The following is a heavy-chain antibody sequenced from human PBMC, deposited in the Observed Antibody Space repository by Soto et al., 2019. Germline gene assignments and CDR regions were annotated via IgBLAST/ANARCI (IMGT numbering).Heavy chain of an antibody. CDR3: AHTRPPRISDY. V-gene: IGHV2-5*02. D-gene: IGHD2-15*01. Sequence: QITLKESGPTLVKPTQTLTLTCTFSGFSLSTSGVGVGWIRQPPGKALEWLALIYWDDDKRYIPSLQSRLTXTXXTSKNQVVLTMTNMDPVDTATYYCAHTRPPRISDYWGQGTLVTVSS. CDR1: GFSLSTSGVG. CDR2: IYWDDDK. J-gene: IGHJ4*02.